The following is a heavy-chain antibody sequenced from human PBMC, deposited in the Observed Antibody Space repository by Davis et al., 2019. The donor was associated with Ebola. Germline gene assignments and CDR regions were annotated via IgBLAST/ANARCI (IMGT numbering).Heavy chain of an antibody. D-gene: IGHD5-18*01. J-gene: IGHJ4*02. CDR2: VKSKPDGGTT. V-gene: IGHV3-15*01. Sequence: PGGSLRLSCAASGFPFSNAWMSWVRQAPGKGLEWVARVKSKPDGGTTDYAAPVKGRFTISRDDSKVTLYLQMDSLITDDTAVYYCTTELGTAMVNPLNYWGQGTLVTVSS. CDR1: GFPFSNAW. CDR3: TTELGTAMVNPLNY.